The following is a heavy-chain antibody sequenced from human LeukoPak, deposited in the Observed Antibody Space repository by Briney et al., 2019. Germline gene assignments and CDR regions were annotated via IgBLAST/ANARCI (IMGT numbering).Heavy chain of an antibody. CDR3: ARDFGSGPVLGMDV. CDR2: INWNGGST. V-gene: IGHV3-20*04. CDR1: GFTFDDYG. J-gene: IGHJ6*02. Sequence: GGSLRLSCAASGFTFDDYGMSWVRQAPGKGLEWVSGINWNGGSTGYADSVKGRFTISRDNAKNSLYLQMNSLRVEDTALYYCARDFGSGPVLGMDVWGQGTTVTVSS. D-gene: IGHD3-3*01.